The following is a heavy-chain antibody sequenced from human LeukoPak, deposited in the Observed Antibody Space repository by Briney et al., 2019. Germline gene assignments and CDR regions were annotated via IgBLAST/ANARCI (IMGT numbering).Heavy chain of an antibody. J-gene: IGHJ4*02. Sequence: GRSLRLSCAASGFTFDNYAMHWVRPAPGKGLEWLSIISWNSGYISYADSVKGRFTISRDNAKKSLDLQMNSLRAEDTAFYYCAKARGTYSSGYFFDYWGQGTLVTVSS. V-gene: IGHV3-9*01. CDR2: ISWNSGYI. D-gene: IGHD6-19*01. CDR1: GFTFDNYA. CDR3: AKARGTYSSGYFFDY.